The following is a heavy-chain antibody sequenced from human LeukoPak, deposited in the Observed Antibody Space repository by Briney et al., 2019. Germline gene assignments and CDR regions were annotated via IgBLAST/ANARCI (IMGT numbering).Heavy chain of an antibody. J-gene: IGHJ4*02. D-gene: IGHD6-13*01. V-gene: IGHV3-7*04. CDR3: VRGSSNFDF. Sequence: GGSLRLSCAPSGFTFSTFWMSWVRQAPGKGLEWVANIKEDGSEKYYVDSVKGRFTIARDNAKNSLYLQMNSLKAEDTAVYYCVRGSSNFDFWGQGTLVTVSS. CDR2: IKEDGSEK. CDR1: GFTFSTFW.